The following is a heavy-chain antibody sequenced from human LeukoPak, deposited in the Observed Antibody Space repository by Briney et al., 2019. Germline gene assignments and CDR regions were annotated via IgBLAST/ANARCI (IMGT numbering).Heavy chain of an antibody. D-gene: IGHD2-21*02. CDR3: ARHIVVVTAEGHFDP. Sequence: SETLSLTCTVSGGSISSGGYYWSWIRQHPGKGLEWIGYIYYSGSTYYNPSLKSRVTISVDTSKNQFSLKLSSVTAADTAVYYCARHIVVVTAEGHFDPWGQGTLVTVSS. CDR2: IYYSGST. CDR1: GGSISSGGYY. J-gene: IGHJ5*02. V-gene: IGHV4-31*03.